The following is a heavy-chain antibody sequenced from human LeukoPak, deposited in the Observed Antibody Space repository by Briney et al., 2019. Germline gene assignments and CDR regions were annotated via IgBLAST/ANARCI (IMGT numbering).Heavy chain of an antibody. D-gene: IGHD5-24*01. Sequence: PGGSLRLSCAASGFTFRSYSMSWVRQAPGKGLEWVSSISSSSSYIYYADSVKGLFTISRDNAKNSLYLQMNSLRAEDTAVYYCAREGQDRSPSEKTSTQGKTSNAFDIWGQGTMVTVSS. J-gene: IGHJ3*02. V-gene: IGHV3-21*01. CDR1: GFTFRSYS. CDR3: AREGQDRSPSEKTSTQGKTSNAFDI. CDR2: ISSSSSYI.